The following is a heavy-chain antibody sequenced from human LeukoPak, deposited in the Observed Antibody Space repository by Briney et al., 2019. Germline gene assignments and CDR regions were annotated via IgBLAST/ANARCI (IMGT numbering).Heavy chain of an antibody. CDR2: TYYRSKWYN. CDR1: GDSVSSNSAA. J-gene: IGHJ5*02. D-gene: IGHD3-10*01. CDR3: ARGWRPLVGGSYHNWFDP. V-gene: IGHV6-1*01. Sequence: SQTLSLTCAISGDSVSSNSAAWNWIRQSPSRGLEWLGRTYYRSKWYNDYAVSVKSRITINPDTSKNQSSLQLNSVTPEDTAVYYCARGWRPLVGGSYHNWFDPWGQGTLVTVSS.